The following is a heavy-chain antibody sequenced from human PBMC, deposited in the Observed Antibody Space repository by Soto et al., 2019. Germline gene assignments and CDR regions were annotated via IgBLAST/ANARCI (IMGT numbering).Heavy chain of an antibody. CDR3: AHRADFNGTCNVGSYDV. CDR2: IYWDDDK. D-gene: IGHD3-3*01. CDR1: GFSFTTRPVA. J-gene: IGHJ4*02. V-gene: IGHV2-5*02. Sequence: QITLKESGPTRVKPTQTLTLTCTFSGFSFTTRPVALGWIRQPPGRTLEQLALIYWDDDKRYSPSLMGRITITKDTSENRVGLTMTNMDPVDTATYYCAHRADFNGTCNVGSYDVWGQGALVIVSS.